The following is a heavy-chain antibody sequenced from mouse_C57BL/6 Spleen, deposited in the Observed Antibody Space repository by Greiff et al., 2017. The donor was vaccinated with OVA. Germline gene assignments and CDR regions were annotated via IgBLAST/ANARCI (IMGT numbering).Heavy chain of an antibody. V-gene: IGHV1-52*01. D-gene: IGHD5-1*01. CDR2: IDPSDSET. Sequence: QVQLQQPGAELVRPGSSVKLSCKASGYTFTSYWMHWVKQRPIQGLEWIGNIDPSDSETHYTQKFKDKATLTVDKSSSTAYMQLSSLTSEDSAVYYSTRESTERYFDYWGQGTTLTVSS. CDR1: GYTFTSYW. J-gene: IGHJ2*01. CDR3: TRESTERYFDY.